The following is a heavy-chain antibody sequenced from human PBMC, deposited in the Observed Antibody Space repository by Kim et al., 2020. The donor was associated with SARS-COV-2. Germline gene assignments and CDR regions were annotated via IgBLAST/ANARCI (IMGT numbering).Heavy chain of an antibody. CDR3: ASGSGIAAAGVNWFDP. CDR1: GGSISSSSYY. CDR2: IYYSGST. V-gene: IGHV4-39*01. D-gene: IGHD6-13*01. J-gene: IGHJ5*02. Sequence: SETLSLTCTVSGGSISSSSYYWGWIRQPPGKGLEWIGSIYYSGSTYYNPSLKSRVTISVDTSKNQFSLKLSSVTAADTAVYYCASGSGIAAAGVNWFDPWGQGTLVTVSS.